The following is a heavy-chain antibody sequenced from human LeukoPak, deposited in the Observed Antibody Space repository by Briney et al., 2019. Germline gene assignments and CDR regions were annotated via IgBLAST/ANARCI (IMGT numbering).Heavy chain of an antibody. V-gene: IGHV1-3*02. CDR3: ARGKYSSGWWFDY. Sequence: GASVKVSCKASGYTFTIYAMHWVRQAPGQRLEWMGWSNAGNGNTKYSQEFQGRVTITRDTSASTAYMELSSLRSEDMAVYYCARGKYSSGWWFDYWGQGTLVTVSS. CDR2: SNAGNGNT. CDR1: GYTFTIYA. J-gene: IGHJ4*02. D-gene: IGHD6-19*01.